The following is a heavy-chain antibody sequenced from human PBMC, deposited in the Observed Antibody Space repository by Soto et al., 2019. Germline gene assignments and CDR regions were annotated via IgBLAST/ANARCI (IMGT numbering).Heavy chain of an antibody. CDR2: IFYSGST. CDR1: GGSINSGQSY. CDR3: ASGTLTSQPHLVDL. J-gene: IGHJ4*02. D-gene: IGHD1-1*01. Sequence: SETLSLTCNISGGSINSGQSYWSWLHKLPGKGPEYMGYIFYSGSTYYEPSFKSRMSISFVKPRNQFSLKLRSVTAADSAVYFCASGTLTSQPHLVDLCGPGALVTCAS. V-gene: IGHV4-31*02.